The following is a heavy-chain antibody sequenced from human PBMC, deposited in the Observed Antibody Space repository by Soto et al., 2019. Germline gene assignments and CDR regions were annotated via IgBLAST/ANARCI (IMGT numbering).Heavy chain of an antibody. CDR2: IVVGSGNT. CDR3: AAEVNYDFWSGFFDY. Sequence: GASVKVSCKASGFTFTSSAVQWVRHARGQRLEWIGWIVVGSGNTNYAQKFQERVTITRDMSTSTAYMELSSLRSEDTAVYYCAAEVNYDFWSGFFDYWGQGTLVTVS. D-gene: IGHD3-3*01. V-gene: IGHV1-58*01. CDR1: GFTFTSSA. J-gene: IGHJ4*02.